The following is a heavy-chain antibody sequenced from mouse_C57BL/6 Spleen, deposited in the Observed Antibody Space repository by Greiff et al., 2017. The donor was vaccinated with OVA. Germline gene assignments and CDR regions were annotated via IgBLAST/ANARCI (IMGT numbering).Heavy chain of an antibody. V-gene: IGHV5-9-1*02. D-gene: IGHD1-1*01. J-gene: IGHJ4*01. CDR3: TRDTHYYGSSYGSYAMDY. Sequence: EVKVVESGEGLVKPGGSLKLSCAASGFTFSSYAMSWVRQTPEKRLEWVAYISSGGDYIYYADTVKGRFTISRDNARNTLYLQMSSLKSEDTAMYYCTRDTHYYGSSYGSYAMDYWGQGTSVTVSS. CDR2: ISSGGDYI. CDR1: GFTFSSYA.